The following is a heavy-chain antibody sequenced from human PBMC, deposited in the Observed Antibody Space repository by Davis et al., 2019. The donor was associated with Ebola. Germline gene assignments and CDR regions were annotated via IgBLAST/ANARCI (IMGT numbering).Heavy chain of an antibody. Sequence: GESLKISCAASGFTFSSYGMHWVRQAPGKGLEWVAFIRYDGSNKYYADSVKGRFTISRDNSKNTLYLQMNSLRAEDTAVYYCAREEVRGVRYYYYMDVWGRGTTVTVSS. CDR1: GFTFSSYG. V-gene: IGHV3-30*02. CDR3: AREEVRGVRYYYYMDV. J-gene: IGHJ6*03. D-gene: IGHD3-10*01. CDR2: IRYDGSNK.